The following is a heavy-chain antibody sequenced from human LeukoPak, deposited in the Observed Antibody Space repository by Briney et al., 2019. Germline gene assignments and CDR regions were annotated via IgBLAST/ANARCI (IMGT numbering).Heavy chain of an antibody. Sequence: SETLSLTCTVSGGSISSGSYYWSWIRQPAGKGLEWIGRIYTSGSTNYNPSLKSRVTISVDTSKNQFSLKVSSVTAADTAVYYCARVAVGANYYYYMDVWGKGTTVTISS. D-gene: IGHD1-26*01. V-gene: IGHV4-61*02. CDR2: IYTSGST. J-gene: IGHJ6*03. CDR3: ARVAVGANYYYYMDV. CDR1: GGSISSGSYY.